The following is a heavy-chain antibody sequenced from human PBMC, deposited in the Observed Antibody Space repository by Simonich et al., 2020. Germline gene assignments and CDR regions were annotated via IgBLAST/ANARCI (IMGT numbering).Heavy chain of an antibody. D-gene: IGHD1-1*01. V-gene: IGHV5-51*01. J-gene: IGHJ3*02. CDR2: IFPGDSDT. Sequence: EVQLVQSGGEVKKPGESLEVFCKGSGYTFTSYWIGWWRQRPGKGLEWIGIIFPGDSDTRYSHPFQGQVTISANKSNSTAYLQWSSLKASDTAMYYCARQLNDFDIWGQGTMVTVSS. CDR1: GYTFTSYW. CDR3: ARQLNDFDI.